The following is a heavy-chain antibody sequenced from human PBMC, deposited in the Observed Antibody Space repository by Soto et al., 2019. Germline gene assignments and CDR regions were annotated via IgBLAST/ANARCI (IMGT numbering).Heavy chain of an antibody. CDR3: ARRAHIVVVPAAMEFFDY. J-gene: IGHJ4*02. V-gene: IGHV4-39*01. Sequence: SETLSLTCTVSGGSISSSSYYWGWIHQPPGKGLEWIGSIYYSGSTYYNPSLKSRVTISVDTSKNQFSLKLSSVTAADTAVYYCARRAHIVVVPAAMEFFDYWGQGTLVTVSS. CDR1: GGSISSSSYY. CDR2: IYYSGST. D-gene: IGHD2-2*01.